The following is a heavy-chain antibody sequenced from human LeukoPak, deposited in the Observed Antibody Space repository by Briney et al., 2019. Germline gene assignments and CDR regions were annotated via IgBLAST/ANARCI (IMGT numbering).Heavy chain of an antibody. D-gene: IGHD6-13*01. J-gene: IGHJ3*02. Sequence: ASVKVSCKASGYTFTSYGISWVRQAPGQGLEWMGWISAYNGNTNYAQKLQGRVTMTTDTSTSTAYMELRSLRSDDTAVYYCATYQPRIAAEAFDIWGQGTMVTVSS. CDR1: GYTFTSYG. CDR2: ISAYNGNT. CDR3: ATYQPRIAAEAFDI. V-gene: IGHV1-18*01.